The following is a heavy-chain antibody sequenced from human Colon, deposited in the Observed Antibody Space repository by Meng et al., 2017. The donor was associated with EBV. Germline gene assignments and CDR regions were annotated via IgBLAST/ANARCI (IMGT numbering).Heavy chain of an antibody. CDR1: GGPISRTGTC. J-gene: IGHJ4*02. CDR3: ARHTFSGNPGGIDS. Sequence: LALRESGLGLVKPSETLPLTCTVSGGPISRTGTCGGWIRQPPGKGLEWIGSQCHADDTYYNPSLMGRVTISVDTSKNQVSLKLTSVTAADTSIYYCARHTFSGNPGGIDSWGQGILVTVSS. CDR2: QCHADDT. D-gene: IGHD4-23*01. V-gene: IGHV4-39*01.